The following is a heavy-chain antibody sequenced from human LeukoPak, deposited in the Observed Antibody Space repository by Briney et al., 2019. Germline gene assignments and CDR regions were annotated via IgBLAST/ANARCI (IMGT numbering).Heavy chain of an antibody. D-gene: IGHD4-11*01. CDR1: GYTFTSYY. CDR3: AADAYSNYYFDY. CDR2: INPSGGST. V-gene: IGHV1-46*01. Sequence: ASVKVSCKASGYTFTSYYMHWVRQAPGQGLEWMGIINPSGGSTSYAQKFQGRVTMTRDTSTSTVYMELSSLRSDDTAVYYCAADAYSNYYFDYWGQGTLVTVSS. J-gene: IGHJ4*02.